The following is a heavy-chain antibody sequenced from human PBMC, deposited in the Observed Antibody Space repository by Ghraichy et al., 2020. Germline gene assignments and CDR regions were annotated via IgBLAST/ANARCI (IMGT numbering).Heavy chain of an antibody. J-gene: IGHJ4*02. Sequence: LSLTCAASGFTFSSYAMSWVRQAPGKGLEWVSAISGSGGSTYYADSVKGRFTISRDNSKNTLYLQMNSLRAEDTAVYYCAKVLGSSSWYYFDYWGQGTLVTVSS. CDR2: ISGSGGST. CDR3: AKVLGSSSWYYFDY. V-gene: IGHV3-23*01. CDR1: GFTFSSYA. D-gene: IGHD6-13*01.